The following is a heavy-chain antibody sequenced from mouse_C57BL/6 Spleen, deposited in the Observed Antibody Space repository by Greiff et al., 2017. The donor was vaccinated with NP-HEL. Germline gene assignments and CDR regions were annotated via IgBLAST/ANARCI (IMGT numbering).Heavy chain of an antibody. V-gene: IGHV5-4*03. CDR3: ARGEVYYYGSSSWYFDV. Sequence: EVKLVESGGGLVKPGGSLKLSCAASGFTFSSYAMSWVRQTPEKRLEWVATISDGGSYTYYPDNVKCRFTISRYNAKNNLYLQMRHMKSEDTAMYYCARGEVYYYGSSSWYFDVWGTGTTVTVSS. CDR2: ISDGGSYT. D-gene: IGHD1-1*01. J-gene: IGHJ1*03. CDR1: GFTFSSYA.